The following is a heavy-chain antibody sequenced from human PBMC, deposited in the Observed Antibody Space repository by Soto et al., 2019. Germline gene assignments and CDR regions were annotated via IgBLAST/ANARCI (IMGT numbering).Heavy chain of an antibody. CDR1: GGTFSSYA. CDR2: IIPIFGTA. CDR3: ARVRVPAGTWRYYYYYGMDV. Sequence: SVKVSCKASGGTFSSYAISWLRQAPGQGLEWMGGIIPIFGTANYAQKFQGRVTITAHESTITAYMELSSLRSEDTAVYYCARVRVPAGTWRYYYYYGMDVWGQGTTVTVSS. D-gene: IGHD2-2*01. J-gene: IGHJ6*02. V-gene: IGHV1-69*13.